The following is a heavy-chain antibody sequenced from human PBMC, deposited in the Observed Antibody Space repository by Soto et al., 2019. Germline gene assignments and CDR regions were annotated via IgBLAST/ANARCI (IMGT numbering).Heavy chain of an antibody. D-gene: IGHD3-22*01. CDR1: GGTFSSDG. V-gene: IGHV1-69*01. Sequence: QVRLVQSGAEVRKPGSSVKVSCKASGGTFSSDGITWLRQAPGQGLEWMGGIIPMFGSPHYSENFEGRIKISADESTSTVEKEVRSLESEDTAVYYCARRDYSHNWFDPWGQGTQVTVSS. CDR2: IIPMFGSP. J-gene: IGHJ5*02. CDR3: ARRDYSHNWFDP.